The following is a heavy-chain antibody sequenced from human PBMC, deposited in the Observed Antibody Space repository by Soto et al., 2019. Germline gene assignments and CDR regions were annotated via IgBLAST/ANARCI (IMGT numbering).Heavy chain of an antibody. Sequence: QVQLVQSGAEVRKTGSSVKVSCKTSGGTFSTFGISWVRQAPGQGLEWMGGIIPFFGTAEYSQKFEDRITITADEPTNTVYMDLRSLTSEDTAIYYCARTAPMDAGDKYYYDFWGQGDLVTASS. V-gene: IGHV1-69*01. J-gene: IGHJ4*02. CDR3: ARTAPMDAGDKYYYDF. CDR2: IIPFFGTA. CDR1: GGTFSTFG. D-gene: IGHD3-16*01.